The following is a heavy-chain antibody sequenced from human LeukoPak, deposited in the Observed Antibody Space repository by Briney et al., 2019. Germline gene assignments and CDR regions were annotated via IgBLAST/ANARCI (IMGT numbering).Heavy chain of an antibody. CDR2: INPSGGST. D-gene: IGHD2-15*01. J-gene: IGHJ4*02. CDR1: GGTFSSYA. CDR3: GVVEFDY. Sequence: GASVKVSCKASGGTFSSYAISWVRQAPGQGLEWMGIINPSGGSTSYAQKFQGRVTMTRDMSTSTVYMELSSLRSEDTAVYYCGVVEFDYWGQGTLVTVSS. V-gene: IGHV1-46*01.